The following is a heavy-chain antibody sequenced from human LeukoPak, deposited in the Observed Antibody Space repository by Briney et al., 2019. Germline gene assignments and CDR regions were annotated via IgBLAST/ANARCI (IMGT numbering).Heavy chain of an antibody. D-gene: IGHD5-18*01. Sequence: GGSLRLSCAASGFIFSDYSMNWVRQAPGQGLDWVSSISSRSGYIYYAESVKGRFTISRDNSKNTLYLQMNSLRAEDTAVYYCAKDRTAMAHYYYYYMDVWGKGTTVTISS. CDR1: GFIFSDYS. CDR2: ISSRSGYI. CDR3: AKDRTAMAHYYYYYMDV. V-gene: IGHV3-21*01. J-gene: IGHJ6*03.